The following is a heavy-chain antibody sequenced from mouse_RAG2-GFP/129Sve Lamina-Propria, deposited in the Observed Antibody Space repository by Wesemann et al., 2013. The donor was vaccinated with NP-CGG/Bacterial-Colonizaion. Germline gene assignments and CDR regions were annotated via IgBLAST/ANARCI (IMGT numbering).Heavy chain of an antibody. J-gene: IGHJ4*01. CDR3: ARRGGWPHYAMDY. D-gene: IGHD2-3*01. CDR2: IDPSDSYT. Sequence: VQLQQSGTVLARPGASVKMSCKTSGYTFTSYWMQWVKQRPGQGLEWIGEIDPSDSYTNYNQKFKGKATLTVDKSSSTAYMELRSLTSEDTAVYYCARRGGWPHYAMDYWGQGTSVTVSS. V-gene: IGHV1-50*01. CDR1: GYTFTSYW.